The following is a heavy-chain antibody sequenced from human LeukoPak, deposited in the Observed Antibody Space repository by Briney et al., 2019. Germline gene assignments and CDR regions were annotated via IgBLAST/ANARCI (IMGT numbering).Heavy chain of an antibody. Sequence: ASVLVSCTASGYTFTGYYMHWGRQAPGQGLEWMGWINPNSGGTIYAQKFQGRVTITRDTSISTAYMELSRLRSDDTAVYYCARDPVLYYFDYWGQGTLVTVSS. J-gene: IGHJ4*02. CDR2: INPNSGGT. CDR3: ARDPVLYYFDY. CDR1: GYTFTGYY. V-gene: IGHV1-2*02.